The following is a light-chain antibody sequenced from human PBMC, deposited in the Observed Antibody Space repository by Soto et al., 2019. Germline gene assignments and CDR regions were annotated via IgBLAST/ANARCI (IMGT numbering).Light chain of an antibody. V-gene: IGKV1-39*01. CDR2: AAS. J-gene: IGKJ5*01. Sequence: TQSPATLSVSPGERATLSCRASQDIAIYLAWYQQKPGEAPKLLIYAASYLQSGVPSRFSGSGSGTDFTLTISGLQHEDYAIYYCQQSYDTLSITFGQGTRLEIK. CDR1: QDIAIY. CDR3: QQSYDTLSIT.